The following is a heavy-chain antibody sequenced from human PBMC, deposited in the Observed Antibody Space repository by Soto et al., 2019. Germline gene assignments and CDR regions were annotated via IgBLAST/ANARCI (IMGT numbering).Heavy chain of an antibody. CDR3: VRGGFAYGYLDY. V-gene: IGHV1-18*01. D-gene: IGHD3-10*01. CDR2: ISTYNVDT. Sequence: ASVKVSCKTSGYTFSSYGIVWVRQAPGQGLEWMGWISTYNVDTKYADKFQGRLTMSSDTSTTTAFMELRRLRSDDTAVYYCVRGGFAYGYLDYWGPGTLVIVSS. J-gene: IGHJ4*02. CDR1: GYTFSSYG.